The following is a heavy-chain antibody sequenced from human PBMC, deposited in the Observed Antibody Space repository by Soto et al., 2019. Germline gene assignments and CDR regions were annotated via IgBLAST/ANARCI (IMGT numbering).Heavy chain of an antibody. CDR3: ARDREYYYDSSGNYYYHYGMDV. CDR2: ISGYNGNT. V-gene: IGHV1-18*04. J-gene: IGHJ6*02. Sequence: ASVQVSCKASGYTFTNYGISWVRQAPGQGLEWMGWISGYNGNTKYAQKFQGRVTMTTDTPTNTAYMELRSLRSDDTAVYYCARDREYYYDSSGNYYYHYGMDVWGQGTTVTVSS. CDR1: GYTFTNYG. D-gene: IGHD3-22*01.